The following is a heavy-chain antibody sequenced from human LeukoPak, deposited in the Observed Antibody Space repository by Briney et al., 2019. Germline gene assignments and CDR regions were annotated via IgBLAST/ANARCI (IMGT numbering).Heavy chain of an antibody. Sequence: GASVKVSCKASGGTFSSYAISWVRQARGQGLEWMGGIIPIFGTANYAQKFQGRVTITADKSTSTAYMELSSLRSEDTAVYYCARGRYTVTNYYYYGMDVWGKGTTVTVSS. V-gene: IGHV1-69*06. D-gene: IGHD4-17*01. CDR1: GGTFSSYA. CDR3: ARGRYTVTNYYYYGMDV. J-gene: IGHJ6*04. CDR2: IIPIFGTA.